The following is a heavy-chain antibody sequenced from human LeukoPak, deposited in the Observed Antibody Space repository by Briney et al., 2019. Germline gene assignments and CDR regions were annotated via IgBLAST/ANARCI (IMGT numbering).Heavy chain of an antibody. CDR3: AREHPSGYFDY. D-gene: IGHD6-6*01. CDR2: ISSSSSTI. Sequence: SGGSLRLSCAASGFTFSSYSMNWVRQAPGKGLEWVSYISSSSSTIYYADSVKGRFTISRDNAKNSLYLQMNSLRAEDTAVYYCAREHPSGYFDYWGQGTLVTVSS. J-gene: IGHJ4*02. V-gene: IGHV3-48*04. CDR1: GFTFSSYS.